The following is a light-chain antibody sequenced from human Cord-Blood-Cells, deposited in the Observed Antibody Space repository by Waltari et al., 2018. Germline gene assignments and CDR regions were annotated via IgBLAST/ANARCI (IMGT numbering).Light chain of an antibody. CDR2: AAS. V-gene: IGKV1-39*01. CDR1: QSISSY. CDR3: QQSYSTPPWT. J-gene: IGKJ1*01. Sequence: DIQMTHSPSSLSASVGDRVTLPCLASQSISSYLNWYHQEPGKAPKLLIYAASSLQSGVPSRFSGSGSGTDFTLTISSLQPEDFATYYCQQSYSTPPWTFGQGTKVEIK.